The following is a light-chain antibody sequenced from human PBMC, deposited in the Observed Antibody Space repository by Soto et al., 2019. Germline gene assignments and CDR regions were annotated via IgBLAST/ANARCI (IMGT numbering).Light chain of an antibody. CDR1: QSIGLA. CDR3: HQYNNWPPVT. V-gene: IGKV3-11*01. Sequence: EIVLTQSPATLSLSPGERATLSCRASQSIGLAIAWYQHKPGQAPRLLIFDASQRATGIPARFRGSGSGTDFTLSISSLEPEDFAVYYCHQYNNWPPVTFGGGTKVEIK. J-gene: IGKJ4*01. CDR2: DAS.